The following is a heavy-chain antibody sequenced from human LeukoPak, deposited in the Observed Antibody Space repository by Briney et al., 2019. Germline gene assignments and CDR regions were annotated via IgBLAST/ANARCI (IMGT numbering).Heavy chain of an antibody. J-gene: IGHJ4*02. Sequence: GGSLRLSCATSGFTFNSYVINWVRQAPGKGLEWVSNIKSGSNAMNYADSVKGRFTISRDDAKNSLYLQMNSLRAEDTAVYYCARVRPGYYFDFWGQGTLATVSS. CDR2: IKSGSNAM. CDR3: ARVRPGYYFDF. D-gene: IGHD6-6*01. V-gene: IGHV3-48*04. CDR1: GFTFNSYV.